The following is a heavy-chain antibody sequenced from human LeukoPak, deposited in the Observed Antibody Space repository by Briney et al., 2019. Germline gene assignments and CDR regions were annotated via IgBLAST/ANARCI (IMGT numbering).Heavy chain of an antibody. J-gene: IGHJ2*01. V-gene: IGHV4-61*02. D-gene: IGHD2-21*02. Sequence: SQTLSLTCTVSGGSISSGSYYWNWNRQPAGKGLEWIGRIYTSGTTDYNPSLKSRVTISVDTSKNQFSLKLSSVTAADTAMYYCARWGDLYWYFELWGRGILVTVSS. CDR1: GGSISSGSYY. CDR3: ARWGDLYWYFEL. CDR2: IYTSGTT.